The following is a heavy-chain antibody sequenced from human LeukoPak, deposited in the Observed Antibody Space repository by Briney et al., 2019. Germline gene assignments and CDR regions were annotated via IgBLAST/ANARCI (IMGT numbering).Heavy chain of an antibody. Sequence: ASVKVSFKASGYTFTSYGISWVRQAPGQGLEWMGLNNPSSGTTAYAQTFQGRVTMTRDASTSTVYMELSSLTSEDTAVYFCARDRGLLYGSSGCLDSWGQGTLVTVSS. J-gene: IGHJ4*02. V-gene: IGHV1-46*01. CDR1: GYTFTSYG. CDR3: ARDRGLLYGSSGCLDS. CDR2: NNPSSGTT. D-gene: IGHD6-19*01.